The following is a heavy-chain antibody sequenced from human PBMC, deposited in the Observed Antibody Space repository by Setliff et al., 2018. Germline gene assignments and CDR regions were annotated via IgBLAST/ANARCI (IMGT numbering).Heavy chain of an antibody. CDR3: ARDQGSYGYRAFDY. CDR2: INSDGSTT. Sequence: GGSLRLSCVVSGLTVSNDFMGWVRQAPGKGLVWVSRINSDGSTTNYADSVKGRFTISRDNAKNTLYLQMNSLRAEDTAVYYCARDQGSYGYRAFDYWGQGTLVTVSS. V-gene: IGHV3-74*01. CDR1: GLTVSNDF. J-gene: IGHJ4*02. D-gene: IGHD5-18*01.